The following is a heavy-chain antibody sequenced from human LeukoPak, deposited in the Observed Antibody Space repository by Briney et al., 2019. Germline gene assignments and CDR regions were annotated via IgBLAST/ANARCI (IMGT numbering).Heavy chain of an antibody. CDR3: ARDRSIWFDP. CDR1: GGSISSYY. V-gene: IGHV4-4*07. CDR2: IHTSGSS. J-gene: IGHJ5*02. Sequence: SETLSLTCTVSGGSISSYYWSWIRQPAGKGLEWIGRIHTSGSSNFNPSLKSRVTMSVDTSKNQFSLKLTSVTAADTAVYYCARDRSIWFDPWGQGSLVTVSS.